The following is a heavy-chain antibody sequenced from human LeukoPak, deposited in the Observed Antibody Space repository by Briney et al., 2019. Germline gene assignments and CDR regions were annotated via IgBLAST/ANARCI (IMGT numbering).Heavy chain of an antibody. CDR2: MNPNSGNT. CDR1: GYTFTSYD. J-gene: IGHJ4*02. V-gene: IGHV1-8*01. D-gene: IGHD3-22*01. Sequence: EASVKVSCKASGYTFTSYDINWVRQATGQGLEWMGWMNPNSGNTGYAQKFQGRVTMTRNTSISTAYMELSSLRSEDTAVYYCVRWPYYYDSSGQIQFDYRGQGTLVTVSS. CDR3: VRWPYYYDSSGQIQFDY.